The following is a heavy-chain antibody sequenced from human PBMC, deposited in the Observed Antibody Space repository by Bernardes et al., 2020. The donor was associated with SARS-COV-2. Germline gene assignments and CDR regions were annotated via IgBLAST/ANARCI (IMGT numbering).Heavy chain of an antibody. CDR1: GFTFSNYA. CDR3: AKDAGYCSGGSCYSNYYYYYGMDV. Sequence: GSPRLSCADSGFTFSNYAMSWVRQAPGKGLEWVSAISASGGTTNYADSVKGRFTISRDNSKNTLYLQMNSLRAEDTAEYYCAKDAGYCSGGSCYSNYYYYYGMDVWGQGTTVTVSS. J-gene: IGHJ6*02. CDR2: ISASGGTT. V-gene: IGHV3-23*01. D-gene: IGHD2-15*01.